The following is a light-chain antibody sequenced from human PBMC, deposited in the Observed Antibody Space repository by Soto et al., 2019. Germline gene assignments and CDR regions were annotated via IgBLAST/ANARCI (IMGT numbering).Light chain of an antibody. CDR2: AAS. J-gene: IGKJ1*01. CDR3: LQVYSFPRT. V-gene: IGKV1-12*01. Sequence: DIQMTQSPSSVSASVGDSITITCRTSQDIGGRLAWFKQKPGKAPQXXSQAASILQSGVPSRFRGSGSGTEFILSINNLKPEDFASYFCLQVYSFPRTFGLGTKVDI. CDR1: QDIGGR.